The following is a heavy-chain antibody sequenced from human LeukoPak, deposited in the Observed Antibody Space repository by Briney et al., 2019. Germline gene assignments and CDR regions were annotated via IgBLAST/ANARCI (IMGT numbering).Heavy chain of an antibody. CDR1: GGSISSYY. J-gene: IGHJ3*02. CDR2: IYYSGST. Sequence: SETLSLTCTVSGGSISSYYWSWIRQPPGEGLEWIGYIYYSGSTNYNPSLKSRVTISVDTSKNQFSLKLSSVTAADTAVYYCARVPWTGYSSSYGAFDIWGQGTMVTVSS. D-gene: IGHD6-13*01. V-gene: IGHV4-59*08. CDR3: ARVPWTGYSSSYGAFDI.